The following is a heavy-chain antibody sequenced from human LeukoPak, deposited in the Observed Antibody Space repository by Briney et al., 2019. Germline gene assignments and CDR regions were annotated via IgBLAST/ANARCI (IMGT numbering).Heavy chain of an antibody. D-gene: IGHD3-9*01. J-gene: IGHJ6*04. Sequence: GGSLRLSCAASGFTFSSYSMHWVRQAPGKGLEWVAVIWYDGSNKYYADSVKGRFTISRDNSKNTLYLQMNSLRAEDTAVYYCARDLTNYYGMDVWGKGTTVTVSS. CDR2: IWYDGSNK. CDR3: ARDLTNYYGMDV. V-gene: IGHV3-33*01. CDR1: GFTFSSYS.